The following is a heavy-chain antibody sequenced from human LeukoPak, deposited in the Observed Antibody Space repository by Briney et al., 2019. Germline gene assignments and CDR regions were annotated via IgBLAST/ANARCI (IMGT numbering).Heavy chain of an antibody. D-gene: IGHD4-11*01. J-gene: IGHJ3*02. CDR3: ARFETARTTNAFDI. Sequence: GGSLRLSCAASGFTFSSYEMNWVRQAPGKGLEWVSSITSSSSYMYYADSVKGRFTISRDNAKNSLYLQMNSLRAEDTAVYYCARFETARTTNAFDIWGQGTMVTVSS. V-gene: IGHV3-21*01. CDR1: GFTFSSYE. CDR2: ITSSSSYM.